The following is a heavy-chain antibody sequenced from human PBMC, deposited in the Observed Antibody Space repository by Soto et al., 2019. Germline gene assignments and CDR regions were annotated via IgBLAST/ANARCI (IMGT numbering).Heavy chain of an antibody. CDR1: GGTFSSYA. J-gene: IGHJ6*02. CDR3: ARGIGGDCYSASVDYYYGMDV. V-gene: IGHV1-69*13. Sequence: SVKVSCKASGGTFSSYAISWVRQAPGQGLEWMGGIIPIFGTANYAQKFQGRVTITADESTSTAYMELSSLRSEDTAVYYCARGIGGDCYSASVDYYYGMDVWGQGTTVTVSS. D-gene: IGHD2-21*02. CDR2: IIPIFGTA.